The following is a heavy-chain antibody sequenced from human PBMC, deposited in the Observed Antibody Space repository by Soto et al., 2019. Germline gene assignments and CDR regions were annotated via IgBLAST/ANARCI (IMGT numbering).Heavy chain of an antibody. CDR1: GVTVSNAL. CDR2: IKKRADGLTT. Sequence: GGSLRLGCAASGVTVSNALMNGVRQSPGKGLEWVGRIKKRADGLTTDHATPVKGRFTISSDDSTNTLYLQMNSLKTEDTAVYYCARETAQYGGTINAFDIWGQGTMVTVSS. J-gene: IGHJ3*02. D-gene: IGHD2-15*01. V-gene: IGHV3-15*01. CDR3: ARETAQYGGTINAFDI.